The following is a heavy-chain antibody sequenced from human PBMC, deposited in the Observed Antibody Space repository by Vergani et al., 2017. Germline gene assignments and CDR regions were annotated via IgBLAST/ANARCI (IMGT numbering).Heavy chain of an antibody. CDR2: ISAYNGNT. CDR3: AKGSSSGWYWEFWYFDL. D-gene: IGHD6-19*01. V-gene: IGHV1-18*01. J-gene: IGHJ2*01. CDR1: GYTFTSYG. Sequence: QVQLVQSGAEVKKPGASVKVSCKASGYTFTSYGISWVRQAPGQGLEWMGWISAYNGNTNYAQKLQGRVTMTTDTSTSTAYMELRSLRSDDTAVYYCAKGSSSGWYWEFWYFDLWGRGTLVTVAS.